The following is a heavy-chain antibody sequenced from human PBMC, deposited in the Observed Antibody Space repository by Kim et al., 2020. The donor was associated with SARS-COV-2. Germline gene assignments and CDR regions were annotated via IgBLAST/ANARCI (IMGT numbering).Heavy chain of an antibody. CDR2: ISGSGGST. V-gene: IGHV3-23*01. CDR1: GFTFSSYA. Sequence: GGSLRLSCAASGFTFSSYAMSWVRQAPGKGLEWVSAISGSGGSTYYADSVKGRFTISRDNSKNTLYLQMNSLRAEDTAVYYCAKDPYSSSSLVVYYFDYWGQGTLVTVSS. J-gene: IGHJ4*02. D-gene: IGHD6-6*01. CDR3: AKDPYSSSSLVVYYFDY.